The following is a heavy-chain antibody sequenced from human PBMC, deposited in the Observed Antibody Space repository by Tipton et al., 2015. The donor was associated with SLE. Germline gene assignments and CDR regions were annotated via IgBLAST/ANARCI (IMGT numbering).Heavy chain of an antibody. D-gene: IGHD6-19*01. CDR2: IYYSGST. Sequence: LRLSCTVSGGSISSYYWSWIRQPPGKGLEWIGYIYYSGSTNYNPSLKSRVTISVDTSKNQFSLKLSSVTAADTAVYYCARGWTGSGWPFDYWGQGTLVTVSS. V-gene: IGHV4-59*12. CDR3: ARGWTGSGWPFDY. CDR1: GGSISSYY. J-gene: IGHJ4*02.